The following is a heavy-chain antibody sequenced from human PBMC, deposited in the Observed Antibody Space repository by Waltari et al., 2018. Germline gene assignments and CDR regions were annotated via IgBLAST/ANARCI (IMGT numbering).Heavy chain of an antibody. CDR1: GGSISSSSYY. CDR3: ARHEVRGWDTVYGYYYGMDV. CDR2: IYYSGSN. Sequence: QLQLQESGPGLVKPSETLSLTCTVSGGSISSSSYYWGWIRQPPGKGLEWIGSIYYSGSNYYNPSLKSRVTRSVDTAKNQFSLKLSSVTAADTAVYYCARHEVRGWDTVYGYYYGMDVWGQGTTVTVSS. V-gene: IGHV4-39*01. J-gene: IGHJ6*02. D-gene: IGHD6-19*01.